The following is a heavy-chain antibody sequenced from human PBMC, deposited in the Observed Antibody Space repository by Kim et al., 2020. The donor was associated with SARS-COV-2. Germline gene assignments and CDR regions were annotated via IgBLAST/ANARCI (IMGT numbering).Heavy chain of an antibody. Sequence: SETLSLTCTVSGDSLSSDYWSWNRQPAGKGLEWIGRIYTSGRTNYNPSLQSRVTMSVDMSQNQFSLKLSSVTAAATAVYYCASALGHWGQGTLVTVSA. CDR3: ASALGH. CDR2: IYTSGRT. V-gene: IGHV4-4*07. D-gene: IGHD3-16*02. J-gene: IGHJ4*02. CDR1: GDSLSSDY.